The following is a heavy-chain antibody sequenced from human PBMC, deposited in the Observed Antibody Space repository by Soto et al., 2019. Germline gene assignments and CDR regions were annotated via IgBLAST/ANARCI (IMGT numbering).Heavy chain of an antibody. J-gene: IGHJ4*02. CDR3: ASGTLSTIAAPDS. Sequence: QVQLQESGPGLVKPSGTLSLTCAVSGASFTTGHWWTWVRQSPGKGLEWIGEIYQSGITNYNPSLSSRLTISLDKSKNQFSLKLTSVTAADTALYYCASGTLSTIAAPDSWGQGTLVTVSS. V-gene: IGHV4-4*02. D-gene: IGHD6-13*01. CDR1: GASFTTGHW. CDR2: IYQSGIT.